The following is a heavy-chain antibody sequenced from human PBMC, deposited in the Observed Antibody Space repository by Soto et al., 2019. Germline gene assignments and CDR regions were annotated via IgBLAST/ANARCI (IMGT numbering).Heavy chain of an antibody. CDR3: GRFKLRPFWSKS. D-gene: IGHD3-3*01. Sequence: GGSLRLSCATSGFTFTDYYMTWIRQAPGKWLEWLSYISTSGSTIFYADSVKGRFTISRDNAKNSLYLQMNSLRPEDTALYFCGRFKLRPFWSKSWGQGXLVTVSA. J-gene: IGHJ5*01. V-gene: IGHV3-11*01. CDR1: GFTFTDYY. CDR2: ISTSGSTI.